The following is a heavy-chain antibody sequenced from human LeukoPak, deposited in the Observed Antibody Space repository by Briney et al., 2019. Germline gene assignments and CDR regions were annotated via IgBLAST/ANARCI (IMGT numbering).Heavy chain of an antibody. D-gene: IGHD3-10*01. Sequence: SETLSLTCTVSGGSISSSSYYWGWIRQPPGKGLEWIGSIYYSGSTYYNPSLKSRVTISVDTSKNQFSLKLSSVTAADTAVYYCARTYYYGSGSSAFDIWGQGTMVTVSS. CDR1: GGSISSSSYY. V-gene: IGHV4-39*07. CDR3: ARTYYYGSGSSAFDI. CDR2: IYYSGST. J-gene: IGHJ3*02.